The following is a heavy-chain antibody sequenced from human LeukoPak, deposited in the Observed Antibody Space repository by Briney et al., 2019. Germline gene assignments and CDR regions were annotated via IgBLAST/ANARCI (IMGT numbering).Heavy chain of an antibody. CDR3: AREDRDSNAFDI. Sequence: PGGSLILSCAASGFTFSSYAMHWVRQAPGKGLEYVSAISSNGGNTYYASSVKGRFTISRVNSKNTLYLQMGSLRAEDMAVYYFAREDRDSNAFDIWGQGTMVTVSS. J-gene: IGHJ3*02. D-gene: IGHD3-3*01. V-gene: IGHV3-64*01. CDR1: GFTFSSYA. CDR2: ISSNGGNT.